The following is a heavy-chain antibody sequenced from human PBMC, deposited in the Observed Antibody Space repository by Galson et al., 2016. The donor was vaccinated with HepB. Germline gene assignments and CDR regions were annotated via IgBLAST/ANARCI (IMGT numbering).Heavy chain of an antibody. Sequence: SLRLSCAASGFTVSNNYMTWFRQAPGKGLEYVSVIYSGGTTYYADSVKGRFTISRDNSQNSLFLQMNTLRAEDTAVYFCVRGVYGDHGWFDYWGQGTLVTVSS. CDR3: VRGVYGDHGWFDY. CDR1: GFTVSNNY. J-gene: IGHJ4*02. V-gene: IGHV3-66*02. D-gene: IGHD4-17*01. CDR2: IYSGGTT.